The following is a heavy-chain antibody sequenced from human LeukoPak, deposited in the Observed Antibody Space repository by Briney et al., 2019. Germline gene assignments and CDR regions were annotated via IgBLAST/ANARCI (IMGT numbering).Heavy chain of an antibody. Sequence: PGRSLRLSCAASRFTFSSYAMHWVRQAPGKGLEWVAVISYDASNKYYADSVKGRFTISRDNSKNTLYLQMNSLRAEDTAVYYCARDGSGRVPEMSAPDYWGQGTLVTVSS. CDR2: ISYDASNK. CDR1: RFTFSSYA. CDR3: ARDGSGRVPEMSAPDY. D-gene: IGHD3-10*01. V-gene: IGHV3-30*04. J-gene: IGHJ4*02.